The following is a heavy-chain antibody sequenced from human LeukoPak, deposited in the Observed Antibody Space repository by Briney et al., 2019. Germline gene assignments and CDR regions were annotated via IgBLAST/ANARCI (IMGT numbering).Heavy chain of an antibody. CDR1: GFTFSSYT. CDR3: ARDYGYGFDI. CDR2: ISSSSSTI. D-gene: IGHD3-16*01. Sequence: GGSLRLSCAAPGFTFSSYTMNWVRQAPGKGLEWVSYISSSSSTIYYADSVKGRFTISRDNAKNSLYLQMNSLRAEDTAVYYCARDYGYGFDIWGQGTMVTVSS. J-gene: IGHJ3*02. V-gene: IGHV3-48*01.